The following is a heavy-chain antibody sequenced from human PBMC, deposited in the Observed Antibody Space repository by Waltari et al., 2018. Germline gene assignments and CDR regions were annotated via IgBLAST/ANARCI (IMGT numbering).Heavy chain of an antibody. CDR1: GFTFSSSE. CDR2: ISSSGSTI. CDR3: ARTKWELLSFDY. D-gene: IGHD1-26*01. J-gene: IGHJ4*02. Sequence: EVQLVESGGGLVQPGGSLRLSCAASGFTFSSSEMNWVRQAPGKGLEWVSYISSSGSTIYYADSVKGRFTISRDNAKNSLYLQMNSLRAEDTAVYYCARTKWELLSFDYWGQGTLVTVSS. V-gene: IGHV3-48*03.